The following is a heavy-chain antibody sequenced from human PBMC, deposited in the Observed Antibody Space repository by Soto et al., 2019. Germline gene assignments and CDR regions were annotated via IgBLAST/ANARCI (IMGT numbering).Heavy chain of an antibody. CDR3: VREASSSGLHLDH. CDR1: GFIFSNYA. CDR2: TSGSGSST. V-gene: IGHV3-23*01. Sequence: GSLRLSCAASGFIFSNYAMSWVRQAPGKGLEWVSFTSGSGSSTYYADSVKGRFTISRGNSKNTLYLQMNSLRAEDAAVYYCVREASSSGLHLDHWGRGTLVTVSA. J-gene: IGHJ4*02. D-gene: IGHD6-6*01.